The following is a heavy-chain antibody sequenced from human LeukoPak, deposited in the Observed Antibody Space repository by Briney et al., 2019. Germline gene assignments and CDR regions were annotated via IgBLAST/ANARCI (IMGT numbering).Heavy chain of an antibody. V-gene: IGHV1-69*05. CDR2: IIPIFGTT. Sequence: SVKVSCKVSGRTFSSYAISWVRQAPGQGIEWMGRIIPIFGTTNYAQKFQDRNTRATDESTRTAFMELKSLRCEDTAVYFCDEGGSTSAAFDIWGQGTMVTVSS. D-gene: IGHD2-15*01. CDR3: DEGGSTSAAFDI. CDR1: GRTFSSYA. J-gene: IGHJ3*02.